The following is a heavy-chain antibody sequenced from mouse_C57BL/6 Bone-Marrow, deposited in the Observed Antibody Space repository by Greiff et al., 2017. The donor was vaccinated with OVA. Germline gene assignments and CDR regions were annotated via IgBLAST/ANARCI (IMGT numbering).Heavy chain of an antibody. D-gene: IGHD1-1*01. V-gene: IGHV3-1*01. J-gene: IGHJ4*01. CDR2: ISYSGST. CDR3: AVTVVDYCAMDY. Sequence: EVKLVESGPGMVKPSQSLSLTCTVTGYSITSGYDWHWIRHFPGNKLEWMGYISYSGSTNYNPSLKSRISITHDTSKNHFFLKLNSVTTEDTATYYCAVTVVDYCAMDYWGQGTSVTVSS. CDR1: GYSITSGYD.